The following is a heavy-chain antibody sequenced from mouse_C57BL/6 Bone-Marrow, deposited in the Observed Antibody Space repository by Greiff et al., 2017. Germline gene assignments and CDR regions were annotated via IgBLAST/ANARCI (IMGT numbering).Heavy chain of an antibody. CDR1: GYTFTDYY. CDR3: ARSPGAY. J-gene: IGHJ3*01. Sequence: VQLKESGPELVKPGASVKISCKASGYTFTDYYMNWVKQSHGKSLEWIGDINPNNGGTSYNQKFKGKATLTVDKSSSTAYMELRSLTSEDSAVYYCARSPGAYWGQGTLVTVSA. V-gene: IGHV1-26*01. CDR2: INPNNGGT.